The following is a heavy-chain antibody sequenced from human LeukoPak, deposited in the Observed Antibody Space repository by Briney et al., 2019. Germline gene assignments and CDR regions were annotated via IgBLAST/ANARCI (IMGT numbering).Heavy chain of an antibody. V-gene: IGHV1-2*02. CDR1: GYTFTSYT. D-gene: IGHD4-23*01. Sequence: ASVTVSCLASGYTFTSYTMHWVRPAPGQGRGWGGWINPNSGGTNYAQKFQGRVTMTRDTSISTAYMELSRLRSDDTAVYYCARDVVTPRKAFDIWGQGTMVTVSS. CDR3: ARDVVTPRKAFDI. J-gene: IGHJ3*02. CDR2: INPNSGGT.